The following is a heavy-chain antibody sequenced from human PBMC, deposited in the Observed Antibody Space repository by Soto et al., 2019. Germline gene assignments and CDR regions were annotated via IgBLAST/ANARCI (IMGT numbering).Heavy chain of an antibody. V-gene: IGHV3-23*01. Sequence: GGSLRLSCAASGFTFSSYAMSWVRQAPGKGLEWVSAISGSGGSTYYADSVKGRFTISRDNSKNTLYLQMNSLRDEDTAVYYCARDRGLVSSWLYSYSGMDVRAQGTTVPVS. CDR1: GFTFSSYA. D-gene: IGHD6-13*01. CDR3: ARDRGLVSSWLYSYSGMDV. J-gene: IGHJ6*02. CDR2: ISGSGGST.